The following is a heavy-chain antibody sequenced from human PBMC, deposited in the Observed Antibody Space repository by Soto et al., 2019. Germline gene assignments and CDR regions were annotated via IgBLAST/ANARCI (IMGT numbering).Heavy chain of an antibody. D-gene: IGHD5-18*01. CDR2: ISYYGSDK. Sequence: QVQLVESGGVVVQPGRSLRLSCEASGFTFSRYPMHWVRQAPGQGLEWVAVISYYGSDKYYADSVKGRFTISRDNSKNTLFLQMNSPRAEDTAVYYCARGGYSYGDYWGQGTLVTVSS. CDR3: ARGGYSYGDY. CDR1: GFTFSRYP. J-gene: IGHJ4*02. V-gene: IGHV3-30-3*01.